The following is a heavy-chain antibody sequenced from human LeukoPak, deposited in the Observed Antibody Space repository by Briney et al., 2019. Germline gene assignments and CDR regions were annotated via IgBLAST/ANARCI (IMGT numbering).Heavy chain of an antibody. CDR1: GYTLTELS. CDR2: FDLEDGET. Sequence: ASVKVSCKVSGYTLTELSMHWVRQAPGKGLEWMGGFDLEDGETIYAQKFQGRVTMTEDTSTDTAYMELSSLMSEDTAVSYCATLAWPPSGHGLDLWGQGTLVTVSS. V-gene: IGHV1-24*01. CDR3: ATLAWPPSGHGLDL. J-gene: IGHJ5*02. D-gene: IGHD3/OR15-3a*01.